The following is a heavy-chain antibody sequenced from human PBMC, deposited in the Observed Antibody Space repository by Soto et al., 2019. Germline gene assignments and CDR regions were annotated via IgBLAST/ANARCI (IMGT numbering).Heavy chain of an antibody. V-gene: IGHV2-5*02. J-gene: IGHJ6*02. D-gene: IGHD3-10*01. CDR1: GFSLSTEGVG. CDR3: ARSVRGVTMDV. Sequence: QITLKESGPASLKPTQTLTLTCSFSGFSLSTEGVGVNWIRQPPGKALEWLALIYWDDDKRYSPSLKSRLTTTKDPSKNQVVLTLTNINPVDTGTYFCARSVRGVTMDVWGQGTAVTVSS. CDR2: IYWDDDK.